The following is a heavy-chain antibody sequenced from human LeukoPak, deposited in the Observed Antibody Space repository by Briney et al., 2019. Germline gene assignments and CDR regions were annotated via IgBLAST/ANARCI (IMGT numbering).Heavy chain of an antibody. J-gene: IGHJ4*02. Sequence: GGSLRLTCAASGFTFSNYWMSWVRQAPGKGLEWVAHINQDGSEEHYMDSVKARFIISRDNAKNSLSLQMDSLRAEDTAVYYCVRDGGVSGYDLLDYWGQGTLITVSS. D-gene: IGHD5-12*01. CDR2: INQDGSEE. CDR1: GFTFSNYW. V-gene: IGHV3-7*01. CDR3: VRDGGVSGYDLLDY.